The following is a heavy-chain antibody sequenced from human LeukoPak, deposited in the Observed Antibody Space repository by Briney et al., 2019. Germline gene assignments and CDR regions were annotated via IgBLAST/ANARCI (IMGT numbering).Heavy chain of an antibody. CDR2: ISYDGSNK. CDR1: GFTFSSYA. D-gene: IGHD1-26*01. Sequence: GGSLRLSCAASGFTFSSYAMHWVRQAPGKGLGWVAVISYDGSNKYYADSVKGRFTISRDNSKNTLYLQMNSLRAEDTAVYYCARGGKWELRRAFDIWGQGTMVTVSS. V-gene: IGHV3-30-3*01. J-gene: IGHJ3*02. CDR3: ARGGKWELRRAFDI.